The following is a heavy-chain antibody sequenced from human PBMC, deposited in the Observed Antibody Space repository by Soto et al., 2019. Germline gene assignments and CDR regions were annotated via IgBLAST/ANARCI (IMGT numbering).Heavy chain of an antibody. Sequence: PGGSLRLSCAASGFSVGSNSMAWVRQAPGERREWIAGNSNDGSITLYADSVRGRFTISRDTSRNTLCLQMNSLRAEDTAVYYCARGGTSMILVAAFDYWGQGALVTVSS. CDR1: GFSVGSNS. D-gene: IGHD3-22*01. CDR2: NSNDGSIT. CDR3: ARGGTSMILVAAFDY. V-gene: IGHV3-23*01. J-gene: IGHJ4*02.